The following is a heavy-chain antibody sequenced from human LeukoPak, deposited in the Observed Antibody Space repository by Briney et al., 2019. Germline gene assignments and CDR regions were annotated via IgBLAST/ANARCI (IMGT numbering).Heavy chain of an antibody. Sequence: ASVKVSCKASGYTFTRYSMHWVRQAPGQGLEWMGIIYPSGGYTYNAQKFQGRVTMTRDTSTSTVYMVLSSLSSEDTAVYYCARPRVEHDYDSSGAFDYWGQGTLVTVSS. J-gene: IGHJ4*02. CDR3: ARPRVEHDYDSSGAFDY. D-gene: IGHD3-22*01. CDR1: GYTFTRYS. CDR2: IYPSGGYT. V-gene: IGHV1-46*01.